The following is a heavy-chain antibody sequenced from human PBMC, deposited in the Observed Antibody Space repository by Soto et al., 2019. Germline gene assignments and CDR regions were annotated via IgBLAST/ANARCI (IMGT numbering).Heavy chain of an antibody. CDR3: AREEEDYYDSSSHYYYGMDV. J-gene: IGHJ6*02. V-gene: IGHV1-18*01. CDR1: GYTFTSYG. Sequence: ASVKVSCKASGYTFTSYGISWVRQAPGQGLEWMGWISAYNGNTNYAQKLQGRVTVTTDTSTSTAYMELRSLRSDDTAVYYCAREEEDYYDSSSHYYYGMDVWGQGTTVTVSS. CDR2: ISAYNGNT. D-gene: IGHD3-22*01.